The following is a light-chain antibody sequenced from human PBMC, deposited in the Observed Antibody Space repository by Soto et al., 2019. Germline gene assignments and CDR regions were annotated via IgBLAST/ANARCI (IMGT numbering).Light chain of an antibody. V-gene: IGLV2-14*01. Sequence: QPASVSGSPGQSITISCTGTSSDVGGYNYVSWYQQHPGKAPKRMIYEVSNRPSGVSNRFSGSKSGNTASLTISGLQAEDEADYYCSSYTSSSTRVFGGGTKLTVL. CDR3: SSYTSSSTRV. J-gene: IGLJ3*02. CDR2: EVS. CDR1: SSDVGGYNY.